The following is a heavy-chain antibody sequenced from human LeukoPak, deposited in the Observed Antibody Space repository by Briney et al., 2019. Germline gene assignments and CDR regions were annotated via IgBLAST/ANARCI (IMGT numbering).Heavy chain of an antibody. J-gene: IGHJ4*02. D-gene: IGHD4-17*01. CDR1: GFTFSSYA. CDR3: ASQNYGDDLDY. CDR2: ISYDGSNK. Sequence: GRSLRLSCAASGFTFSSYAMHWVRQAPGKGLEWVAVISYDGSNKYYADSVKGRFTISRDNSKNTLYLQMNSLRVEDTAVCHCASQNYGDDLDYWGQGTLVTVSS. V-gene: IGHV3-30*14.